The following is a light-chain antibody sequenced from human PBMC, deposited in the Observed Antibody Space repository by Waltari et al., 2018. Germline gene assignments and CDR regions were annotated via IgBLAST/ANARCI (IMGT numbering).Light chain of an antibody. CDR3: QEYNTYFRT. CDR2: KAS. Sequence: DIQMTQSPSPLSASVGDRVTITCRASQSISNWLAWYQQRPGKAPILLIYKASTLQATVPSRFSGSGSGTEFTLTINSLQPDDFATYYCQEYNTYFRTFGQGTKVEVK. CDR1: QSISNW. J-gene: IGKJ1*01. V-gene: IGKV1-5*03.